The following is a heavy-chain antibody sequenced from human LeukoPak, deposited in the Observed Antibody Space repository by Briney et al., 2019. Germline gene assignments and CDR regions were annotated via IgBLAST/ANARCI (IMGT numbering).Heavy chain of an antibody. CDR2: MNPNSGNT. Sequence: ASVKVSCEASGYTFTSYDINWVRQATGQGLEWMGWMNPNSGNTGYAQKFQGRVTMTRNTSISTAYMELSSLRSEDTAVYYCARVKGLWFGEPAVSEYWGQGTLVTVSS. J-gene: IGHJ4*02. CDR3: ARVKGLWFGEPAVSEY. CDR1: GYTFTSYD. D-gene: IGHD3-10*01. V-gene: IGHV1-8*01.